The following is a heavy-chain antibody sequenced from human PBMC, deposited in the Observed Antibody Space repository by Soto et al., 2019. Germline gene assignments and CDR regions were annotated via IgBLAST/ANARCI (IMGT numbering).Heavy chain of an antibody. CDR3: ARTPKENYYDSSGYQTYYFDY. CDR1: GGSISSGGYY. V-gene: IGHV4-31*03. J-gene: IGHJ4*02. D-gene: IGHD3-22*01. CDR2: TYYSGST. Sequence: QVQLQESGPGLVKPSQTLSLTCTVSGGSISSGGYYWSWIRQHPGKGLEWIGYTYYSGSTYYNPSLKSRVTISVDTSKNQFSLKLSSVTAADTAVYYCARTPKENYYDSSGYQTYYFDYWGQGTLVTVSS.